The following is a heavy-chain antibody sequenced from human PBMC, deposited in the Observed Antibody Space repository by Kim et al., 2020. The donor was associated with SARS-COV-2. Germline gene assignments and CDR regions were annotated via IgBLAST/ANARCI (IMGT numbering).Heavy chain of an antibody. J-gene: IGHJ4*02. CDR1: GFTFSNFG. CDR2: IWYDGSNK. CDR3: ARDEYGAAVPRGFWDY. Sequence: GRSLRLSCAASGFTFSNFGMHWVRQAPGKGLEWVAIIWYDGSNKYYADSVKGRFTISRDNSKNTLYLQMNSLRAEDTAVYYCARDEYGAAVPRGFWDYWGQGALVTVSS. D-gene: IGHD6-13*01. V-gene: IGHV3-33*01.